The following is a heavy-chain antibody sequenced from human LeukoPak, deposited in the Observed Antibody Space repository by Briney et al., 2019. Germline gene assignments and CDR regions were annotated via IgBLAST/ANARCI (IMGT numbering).Heavy chain of an antibody. CDR1: GDSITSYY. J-gene: IGHJ4*02. CDR2: ISYSGSA. D-gene: IGHD3-3*01. V-gene: IGHV4-59*12. CDR3: AREAFTIFGVVQYYFDY. Sequence: SENLSLTCTVSGDSITSYYYWSWIRQPPDKGLECIGYISYSGSANDNPSLKSRVTISVYRSKNQFSLKLSSVTAADTAVYYCAREAFTIFGVVQYYFDYWGQGALVTISS.